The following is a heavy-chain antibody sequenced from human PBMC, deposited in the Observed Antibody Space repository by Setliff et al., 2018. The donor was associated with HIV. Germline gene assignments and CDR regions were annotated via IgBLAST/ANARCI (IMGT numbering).Heavy chain of an antibody. V-gene: IGHV4-34*01. CDR3: ARHKTNYDFYAFDV. CDR1: GGSFPAYY. J-gene: IGHJ3*01. CDR2: INYSGDT. Sequence: SETLSLTCAVYGGSFPAYYWNWVRQPPGKGLEWIGEINYSGDTTYNPSLKSRVNMFIDTSKKQFSLKVASVTAADTAVYYCARHKTNYDFYAFDVWGQGTMVTVS. D-gene: IGHD3-3*01.